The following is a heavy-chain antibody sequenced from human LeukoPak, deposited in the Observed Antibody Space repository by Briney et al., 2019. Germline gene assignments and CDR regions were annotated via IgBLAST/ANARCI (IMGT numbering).Heavy chain of an antibody. J-gene: IGHJ4*02. CDR3: ARDKGGSYYGVDY. D-gene: IGHD1-26*01. CDR1: GGSLSSSTYY. V-gene: IGHV4-39*07. Sequence: SETLSLTCTISGGSLSSSTYYWDWIRQPPGKGLEWIGSLYYSGSTYYNPSLKSRVTISVDTSKNRFSLKLSSVTAADTAVYYCARDKGGSYYGVDYWGQGTLVTVSS. CDR2: LYYSGST.